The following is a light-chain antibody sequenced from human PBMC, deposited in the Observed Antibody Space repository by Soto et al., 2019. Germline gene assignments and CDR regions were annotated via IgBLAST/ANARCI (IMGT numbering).Light chain of an antibody. V-gene: IGKV3-15*01. J-gene: IGKJ1*01. CDR3: QHYNNWPPWT. CDR1: QSDSSN. Sequence: IVKTQSPATLSVSPGERATLSCRASQSDSSNLAWYQQKPGQAPRLLIYGASTRATGIPARFSGSGSGTEFTLTISSLQSEDFAVYYCQHYNNWPPWTFGQGTKVEIK. CDR2: GAS.